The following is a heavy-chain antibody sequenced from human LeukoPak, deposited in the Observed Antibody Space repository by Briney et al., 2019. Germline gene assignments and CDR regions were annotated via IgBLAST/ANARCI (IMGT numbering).Heavy chain of an antibody. Sequence: PGGSLRPSCAASGFTFSSYSMNWVRQAPGKGLEWVSSISSSGSYIYYADSVKGRFTISRDNAKNSLYLQMNSPRAEDTAVYYCARVSVEMATIRWGQGTLVTVSS. D-gene: IGHD5-24*01. CDR1: GFTFSSYS. CDR2: ISSSGSYI. V-gene: IGHV3-21*01. CDR3: ARVSVEMATIR. J-gene: IGHJ4*02.